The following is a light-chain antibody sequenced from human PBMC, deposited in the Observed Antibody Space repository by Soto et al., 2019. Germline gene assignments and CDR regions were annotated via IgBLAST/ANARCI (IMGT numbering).Light chain of an antibody. V-gene: IGLV6-57*04. CDR1: SGSIASNY. CDR2: EDN. CDR3: QSYDSSTHVV. Sequence: NFMLAQPHSVSESPGKTVTISCTRSSGSIASNYVQWYQQRPASAPTTVIFEDNQRPSGVPDRFSGSIDSSSNSASLTISGLKTEDEADDYCQSYDSSTHVVFGGGTKLTVL. J-gene: IGLJ2*01.